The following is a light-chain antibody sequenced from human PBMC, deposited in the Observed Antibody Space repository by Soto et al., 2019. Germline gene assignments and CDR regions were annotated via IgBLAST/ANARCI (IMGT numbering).Light chain of an antibody. Sequence: QSALTQPASVSGSPGQSITISCTGTSSDVGGYNYVSWYQQHPGKAPKFMIYEVSNRPLGVSNRFSGSKSGNTASLTISGLQAEDEADYYCSSYTSNSTLVFGTGTQLTVL. J-gene: IGLJ1*01. CDR2: EVS. V-gene: IGLV2-14*01. CDR1: SSDVGGYNY. CDR3: SSYTSNSTLV.